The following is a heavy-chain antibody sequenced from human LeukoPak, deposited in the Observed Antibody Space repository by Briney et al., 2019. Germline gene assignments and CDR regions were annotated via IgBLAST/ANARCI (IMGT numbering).Heavy chain of an antibody. CDR1: GYSISSGFY. D-gene: IGHD6-13*01. Sequence: SETLSLTCDVSGYSISSGFYWGWIRQPPGKGLEWIGSIYHSGSTYYNLSLKSRVIISADTSKNHFSLKLSSVTAADTAVYYCARVREATIAPFFDYWGQGILVTVSS. V-gene: IGHV4-38-2*01. J-gene: IGHJ4*02. CDR3: ARVREATIAPFFDY. CDR2: IYHSGST.